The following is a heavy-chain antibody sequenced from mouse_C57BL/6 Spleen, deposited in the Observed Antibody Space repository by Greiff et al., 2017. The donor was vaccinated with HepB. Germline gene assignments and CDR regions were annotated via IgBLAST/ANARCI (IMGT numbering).Heavy chain of an antibody. J-gene: IGHJ4*01. CDR3: ARYAYDKEGYAMDY. D-gene: IGHD2-2*01. CDR2: IYPVSGST. Sequence: QVQLQQPGAELVKPGASVKMSCKASGYTFTSYWITWVKQRPGQGLEWIGDIYPVSGSTNYNEKFKSKATLTVDTSSSTAYMQLSSLTSDDSAVYYCARYAYDKEGYAMDYWGQGTSVTVSS. CDR1: GYTFTSYW. V-gene: IGHV1-55*01.